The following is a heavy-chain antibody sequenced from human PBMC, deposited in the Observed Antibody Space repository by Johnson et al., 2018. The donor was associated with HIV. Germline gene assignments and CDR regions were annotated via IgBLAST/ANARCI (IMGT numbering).Heavy chain of an antibody. CDR1: GFTVSSNY. Sequence: EVQLVESGGGVVQPGGSLRLSCAASGFTVSSNYMSWVRQAPGKGLEWVSVIFSGGSSYYADSVKGRFTISRDNSKNTLYLQMNSLRAEDTAVYYCATGHSSGWYRDAFDIWGQGTMVTVSS. D-gene: IGHD6-19*01. CDR2: IFSGGSS. J-gene: IGHJ3*02. V-gene: IGHV3-66*01. CDR3: ATGHSSGWYRDAFDI.